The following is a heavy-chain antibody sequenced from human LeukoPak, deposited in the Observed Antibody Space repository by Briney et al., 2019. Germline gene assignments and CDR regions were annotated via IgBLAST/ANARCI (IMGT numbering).Heavy chain of an antibody. J-gene: IGHJ3*02. CDR3: ARDSRRELLHAFDI. CDR2: INHSGST. V-gene: IGHV4-34*01. CDR1: GGSFSGYY. D-gene: IGHD1-26*01. Sequence: SETLSLTCAVYGGSFSGYYWSWIRQPPGKGLEWIGEINHSGSTNYNPSLKSRVTISVDTSKNQFSLKLSSVTAADTAVYYCARDSRRELLHAFDIWGQGTMVTVSS.